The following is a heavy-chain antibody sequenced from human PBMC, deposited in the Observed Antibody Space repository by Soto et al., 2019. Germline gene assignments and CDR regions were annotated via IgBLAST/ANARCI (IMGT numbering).Heavy chain of an antibody. CDR2: IYYSGST. D-gene: IGHD1-26*01. V-gene: IGHV4-59*01. J-gene: IGHJ6*02. Sequence: PSETLSLTCTVPGGSISSYYWSWIRQPPGKGLEWIAYIYYSGSTNYNPSLKSRVTISVDTSKNQFSLKPSSVTAADTAVYYCARGDGSVTAGYYYYGMDVWGQGTTVTVSS. CDR3: ARGDGSVTAGYYYYGMDV. CDR1: GGSISSYY.